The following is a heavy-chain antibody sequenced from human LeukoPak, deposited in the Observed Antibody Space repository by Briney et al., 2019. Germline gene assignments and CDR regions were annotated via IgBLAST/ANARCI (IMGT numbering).Heavy chain of an antibody. D-gene: IGHD6-19*01. CDR2: IKRDGSEK. V-gene: IGHV3-7*03. CDR3: ARLGPASSGWPESFDY. CDR1: GFTFNSYW. J-gene: IGHJ4*02. Sequence: PGGSVRLSCAASGFTFNSYWMNWVRQAPGKGLEWVANIKRDGSEKYYVDSVKGRFTISRDNAKNSLDLQMNGLRVEDTAVYYCARLGPASSGWPESFDYWGQGTLVTVSS.